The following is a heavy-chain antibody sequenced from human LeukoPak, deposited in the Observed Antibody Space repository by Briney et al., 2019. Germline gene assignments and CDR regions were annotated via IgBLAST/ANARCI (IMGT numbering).Heavy chain of an antibody. J-gene: IGHJ4*02. CDR2: LRSDTNSE. CDR1: GFSVSLYG. V-gene: IGHV3-30*02. D-gene: IGHD3-10*01. CDR3: ARGLRQAGLAPLEF. Sequence: GESLRLSCAASGFSVSLYGMHWVRQAPCKGLEWVAFLRSDTNSEHYAVSVKGRFAISRGTSKDTLNLQMRSLRVEDTALYYCARGLRQAGLAPLEFWGQGTQVIVSS.